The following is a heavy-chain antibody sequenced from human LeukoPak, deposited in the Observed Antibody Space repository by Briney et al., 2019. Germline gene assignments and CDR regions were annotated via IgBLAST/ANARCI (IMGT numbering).Heavy chain of an antibody. CDR1: GFTFSSYA. Sequence: GGSLRLSCAASGFTFSSYAMSWVRQAPGKGLEWVSAISGSGGSTYYADSVKGRFTISRDNSKNTLYLQMNSLRAEDTAVYYCARDRGGSSGWYYFDYWGQGTLVTVSS. D-gene: IGHD6-19*01. CDR3: ARDRGGSSGWYYFDY. V-gene: IGHV3-23*01. J-gene: IGHJ4*02. CDR2: ISGSGGST.